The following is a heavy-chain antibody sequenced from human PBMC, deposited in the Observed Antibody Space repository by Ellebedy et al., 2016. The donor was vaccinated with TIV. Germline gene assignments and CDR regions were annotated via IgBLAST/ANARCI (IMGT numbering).Heavy chain of an antibody. Sequence: GESLKISCEASGFPFSNYAMHWVRQSPRKGLEWVAIVSFDIDNKFYRDSVKGRFTISRDNSKNTLYLDMNSLGVDDTAVYYCARDLTQYASGAGLSDSWGQGTLVSVST. J-gene: IGHJ4*02. CDR2: VSFDIDNK. CDR3: ARDLTQYASGAGLSDS. D-gene: IGHD2-2*01. CDR1: GFPFSNYA. V-gene: IGHV3-30-3*01.